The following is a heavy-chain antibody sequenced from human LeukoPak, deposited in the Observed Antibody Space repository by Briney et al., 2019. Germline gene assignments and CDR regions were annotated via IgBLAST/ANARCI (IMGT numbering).Heavy chain of an antibody. V-gene: IGHV4-39*01. CDR1: GGSISGSSYY. CDR2: IYYSGST. Sequence: SETLSLTCTVSGGSISGSSYYWGWIRQPPGKGLEWIGSIYYSGSTYYNPSLKSRVTISVDTSKNQFSLKLNSVTATDTAVYYCASIASSFDYWGQGTLVTVSS. CDR3: ASIASSFDY. D-gene: IGHD6-6*01. J-gene: IGHJ4*02.